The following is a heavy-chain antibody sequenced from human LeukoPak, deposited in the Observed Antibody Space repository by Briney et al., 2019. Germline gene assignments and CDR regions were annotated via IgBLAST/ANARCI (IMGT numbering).Heavy chain of an antibody. CDR2: ILTDGTEK. Sequence: PGGSLRLSCAVSGFSLSSYVMHWVRQAPGKGLEWVAAILTDGTEKFYADPVKGRFTISRDTSENTLYLQMNSLGTEDTAVYYCARESRAGDSGSSPDYWGQGTLVTVSS. J-gene: IGHJ4*02. CDR1: GFSLSSYV. D-gene: IGHD3-10*01. CDR3: ARESRAGDSGSSPDY. V-gene: IGHV3-30*01.